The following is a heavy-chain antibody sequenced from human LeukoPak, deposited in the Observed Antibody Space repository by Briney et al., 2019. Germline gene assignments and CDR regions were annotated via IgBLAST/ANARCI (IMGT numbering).Heavy chain of an antibody. CDR3: ARGPGLGVPAVILDYYGLDV. J-gene: IGHJ6*02. D-gene: IGHD2-2*01. CDR1: GYTFTSYG. V-gene: IGHV1-2*02. Sequence: ASVKVSCKASGYTFTSYGISWVRPAPGQGLEWMGWINPNSGGTNYAQEFQGRVTMTRDTSISTAFIELSRLISDDAAVYYCARGPGLGVPAVILDYYGLDVWGQGTTVTVSS. CDR2: INPNSGGT.